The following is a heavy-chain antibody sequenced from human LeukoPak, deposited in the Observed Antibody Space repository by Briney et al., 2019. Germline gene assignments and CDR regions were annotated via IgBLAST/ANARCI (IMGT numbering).Heavy chain of an antibody. CDR2: ISYDGSRE. D-gene: IGHD6-19*01. V-gene: IGHV3-30*18. CDR3: AKDGYGPEDSSGCRVDDC. CDR1: GFTFRSYG. J-gene: IGHJ4*02. Sequence: PGGSLRLSCVASGFTFRSYGMHWVRQAPGKGLEWLAAISYDGSREYYAYSVKGRFTISRDNSKDTLFLQMNTLRPEDTAVYYCAKDGYGPEDSSGCRVDDCWGQGTLATVSS.